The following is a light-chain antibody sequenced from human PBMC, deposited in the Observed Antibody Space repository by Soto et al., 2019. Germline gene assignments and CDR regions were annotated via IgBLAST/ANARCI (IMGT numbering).Light chain of an antibody. CDR2: SGN. J-gene: IGLJ2*01. CDR3: AAWDDSLNGVV. Sequence: QSVLTQPPSASGTPGQRVTISCSGSSSNIGSNNVNWYQQLPETAPKLLIYSGNQRPSGVPDRFSGSESGTTASLAISGLQSEDEADYYCAAWDDSLNGVVFGGGTKVTVL. CDR1: SSNIGSNN. V-gene: IGLV1-44*01.